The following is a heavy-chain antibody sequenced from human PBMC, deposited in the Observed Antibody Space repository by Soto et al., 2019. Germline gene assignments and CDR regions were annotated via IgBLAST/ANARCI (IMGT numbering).Heavy chain of an antibody. Sequence: EVQLVQSGAEVKKPGESLRISCQDSGYSFTNYWINWLRQVPGKGLEWMGTIDPSDSNTNYSPSFEGHVTISVDKSISTAYLQWGSLRASDTAMYYCARYYGSGIDGMDVWGEGTTVIVSS. J-gene: IGHJ6*04. CDR2: IDPSDSNT. V-gene: IGHV5-10-1*03. CDR3: ARYYGSGIDGMDV. CDR1: GYSFTNYW. D-gene: IGHD3-10*01.